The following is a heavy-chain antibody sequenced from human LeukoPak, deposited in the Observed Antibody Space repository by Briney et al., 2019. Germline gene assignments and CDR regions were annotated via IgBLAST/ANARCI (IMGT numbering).Heavy chain of an antibody. CDR3: TTWTSL. Sequence: GRSLRLSCAASGFTFSDAWMTWVRQAPGKGLDWVGLIKSKTAGGTTEYAAPVKDRFTISRDDSKNTLYLQMNSLKTEDTAVYYCTTWTSLWGQGTLVTVSS. CDR2: IKSKTAGGTT. J-gene: IGHJ4*02. D-gene: IGHD3/OR15-3a*01. V-gene: IGHV3-15*01. CDR1: GFTFSDAW.